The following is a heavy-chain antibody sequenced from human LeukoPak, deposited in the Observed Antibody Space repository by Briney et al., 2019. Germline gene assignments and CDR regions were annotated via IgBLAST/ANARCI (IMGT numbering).Heavy chain of an antibody. J-gene: IGHJ4*02. CDR3: AKDRALSGYEGY. D-gene: IGHD5-12*01. V-gene: IGHV3-23*01. CDR2: ISGSGGST. CDR1: GFTFSSHA. Sequence: PGGSLRLSCAASGFTFSSHAMSWVRQAPGKGLEWVSAISGSGGSTYYADSVKGRFTISRDNSKNTLYLQMNSLRAEDTAVYYCAKDRALSGYEGYWGQGTLVTVSS.